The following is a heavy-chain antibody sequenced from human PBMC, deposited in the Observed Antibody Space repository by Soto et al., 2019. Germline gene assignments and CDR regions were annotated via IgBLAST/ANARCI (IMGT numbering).Heavy chain of an antibody. Sequence: ASVKVSCKASGFTFTSSAVQWVRQACGQRLEWIGWIVVGSGNTNYAQKFQERVTITRDMSTSTAYMELSSLRSEDTAVYYCAARGSYYGSALDYWGQGTLVTVSS. J-gene: IGHJ4*02. CDR1: GFTFTSSA. CDR2: IVVGSGNT. CDR3: AARGSYYGSALDY. V-gene: IGHV1-58*01. D-gene: IGHD1-26*01.